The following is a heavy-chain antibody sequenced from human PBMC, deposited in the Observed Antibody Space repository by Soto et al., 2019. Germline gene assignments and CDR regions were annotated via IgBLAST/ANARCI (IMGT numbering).Heavy chain of an antibody. J-gene: IGHJ6*02. CDR1: GFRFSSSG. D-gene: IGHD2-21*02. Sequence: VGSLRLSCAASGFRFSSSGMHWVRQAPGKGLEWVAVIIYDGSKKEYADSVKGRFTVSRDNSKDTVYLQVNNLRPEDTGVYYCAKDLHDFASFFFYGMDVWGQGTSVTVSS. V-gene: IGHV3-30*18. CDR2: IIYDGSKK. CDR3: AKDLHDFASFFFYGMDV.